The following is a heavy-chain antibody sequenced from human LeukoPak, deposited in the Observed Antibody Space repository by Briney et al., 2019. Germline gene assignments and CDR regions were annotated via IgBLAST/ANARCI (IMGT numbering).Heavy chain of an antibody. V-gene: IGHV1-3*01. D-gene: IGHD3-16*01. CDR2: INAGNGNT. CDR1: GYTFTSYA. J-gene: IGHJ4*02. Sequence: VASVKVSCKASGYTFTSYAMHWVRRAPGQRLEWMGWINAGNGNTKYSQKFQGRVTITRDTSASTAYMELSSLRSEDTAVYYCATYYDYVWGSYPYWGQGTLVTVSS. CDR3: ATYYDYVWGSYPY.